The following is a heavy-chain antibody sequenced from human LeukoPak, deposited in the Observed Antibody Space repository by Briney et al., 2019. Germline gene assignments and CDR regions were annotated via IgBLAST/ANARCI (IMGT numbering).Heavy chain of an antibody. CDR1: GFTFSSYE. J-gene: IGHJ6*02. CDR3: ARIGTTTRGPAGLDV. Sequence: GGSLRLSCAASGFTFSSYEMNWVRQAPGKGLEWVSYIASGGGANRFYSESVKGRFTISRDSAKNSLYLHMNSLRAEDTGVYYCARIGTTTRGPAGLDVWGQGTTATVSS. D-gene: IGHD2/OR15-2a*01. V-gene: IGHV3-48*03. CDR2: IASGGGANR.